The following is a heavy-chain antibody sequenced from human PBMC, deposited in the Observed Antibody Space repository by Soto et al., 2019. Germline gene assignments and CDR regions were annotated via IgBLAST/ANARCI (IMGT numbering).Heavy chain of an antibody. Sequence: VQLAESGGGLVQPGGSLRLSCAASGFTFHTYTMNWVRQAPGKGLEWVSSISSRSSYIYYADSVKGRFTISRDDARNSLYLQMSGLRVEDTAVYYCAREEVSRPNTYHGLDVWGQGTTVTVSS. CDR1: GFTFHTYT. CDR3: AREEVSRPNTYHGLDV. J-gene: IGHJ6*02. V-gene: IGHV3-21*01. CDR2: ISSRSSYI.